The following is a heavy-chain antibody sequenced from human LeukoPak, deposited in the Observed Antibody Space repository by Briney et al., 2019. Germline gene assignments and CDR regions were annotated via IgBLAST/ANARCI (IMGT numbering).Heavy chain of an antibody. V-gene: IGHV4-59*08. D-gene: IGHD3-10*01. Sequence: PSETLSLTCTVSGGSISSYYWSWIRQPPGEGLEWIGYIYYSGSTNYNPSLKSRVTISVDTSKNQFSLKLSSVTAADTAVYYCARGGFGELFSWFDPWGQGTLVTVSS. CDR1: GGSISSYY. CDR2: IYYSGST. J-gene: IGHJ5*02. CDR3: ARGGFGELFSWFDP.